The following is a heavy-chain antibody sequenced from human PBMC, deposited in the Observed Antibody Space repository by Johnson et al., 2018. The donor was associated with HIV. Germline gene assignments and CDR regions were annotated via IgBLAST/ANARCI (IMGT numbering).Heavy chain of an antibody. CDR3: ARPEINCSSTSCQKAGAFDI. D-gene: IGHD2-2*01. CDR1: GFTFSTYA. V-gene: IGHV3-30*04. J-gene: IGHJ3*02. Sequence: QVQLVESGGGVVQPGRSLRLSCAASGFTFSTYAIHWVRQAPGKGLDWVAVVSYDGSDKYYADSVRGRFTISRDNTKNTLDLQMNSLRAEDTAVYYCARPEINCSSTSCQKAGAFDIWGQGTMVTVSS. CDR2: VSYDGSDK.